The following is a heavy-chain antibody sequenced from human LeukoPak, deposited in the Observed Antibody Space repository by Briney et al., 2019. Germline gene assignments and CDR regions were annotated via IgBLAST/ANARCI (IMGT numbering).Heavy chain of an antibody. CDR2: ISSSSSTI. CDR3: ARNRLQLDY. D-gene: IGHD4-11*01. Sequence: GGSLRLSCAASGFTFSSYSMNWVRQAPGRGLEWVSYISSSSSTIYYADSVKGRFTISRDNAKNSLYLQMNSLRAEDTAVYYCARNRLQLDYWGQGTLVTVSS. J-gene: IGHJ4*02. V-gene: IGHV3-48*01. CDR1: GFTFSSYS.